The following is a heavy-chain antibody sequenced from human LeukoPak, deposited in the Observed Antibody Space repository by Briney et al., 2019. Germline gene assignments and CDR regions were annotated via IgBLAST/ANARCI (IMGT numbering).Heavy chain of an antibody. CDR1: GFTFSSYA. CDR2: ISGSGGST. J-gene: IGHJ4*02. D-gene: IGHD4-17*01. V-gene: IGHV3-23*01. Sequence: PGGSLRLSCAASGFTFSSYAMTWVRQAPGKGLEWVSAISGSGGSTHYADSVKGRFTISRDNSKNTLYLQTSSLGVDDTAVYYCARASTTVPNLLDYWGQGALVSVSS. CDR3: ARASTTVPNLLDY.